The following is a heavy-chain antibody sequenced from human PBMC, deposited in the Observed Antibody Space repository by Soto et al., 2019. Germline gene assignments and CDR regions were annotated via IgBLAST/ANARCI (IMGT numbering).Heavy chain of an antibody. V-gene: IGHV1-3*01. D-gene: IGHD3-3*02. J-gene: IGHJ4*02. CDR1: GYTITSYA. Sequence: ASVKVSCKASGYTITSYAMHWVRQAPGQRLEWMGWINAGNGNTKYSQKFQGRDTITRDTSASTAYMELSSLRSEETAVYYCARFFNATEESIALLSDYWGQGTLVTVSS. CDR2: INAGNGNT. CDR3: ARFFNATEESIALLSDY.